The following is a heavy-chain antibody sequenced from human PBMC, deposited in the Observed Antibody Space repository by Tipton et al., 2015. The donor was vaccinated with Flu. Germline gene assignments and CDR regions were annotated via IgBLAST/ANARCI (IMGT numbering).Heavy chain of an antibody. CDR3: ARQGRRELPPNWYFDL. CDR1: GGSISSCY. CDR2: IYYSGST. D-gene: IGHD1-26*01. J-gene: IGHJ2*01. V-gene: IGHV4-59*08. Sequence: TLSLTCTVSGGSISSCYWSWIRQPPGKGLEWIGYIYYSGSTNYNPSLKSRVTISVDTSKNQFSLKLSSVTAADTAVYYCARQGRRELPPNWYFDLWGRGTLVTVSS.